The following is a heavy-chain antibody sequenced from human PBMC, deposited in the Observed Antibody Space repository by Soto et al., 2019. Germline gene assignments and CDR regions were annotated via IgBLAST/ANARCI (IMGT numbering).Heavy chain of an antibody. CDR1: GYTFTSYD. V-gene: IGHV1-8*01. CDR3: ARPTMVRGVGYYYYGMDV. J-gene: IGHJ6*02. D-gene: IGHD3-10*01. Sequence: ASVKVSCKASGYTFTSYDINWVRQATGQGLEWMGWMNPNSGNTGYAQKFQGRVTMTRNTSISTAYMELSSLRSEDTAVYYCARPTMVRGVGYYYYGMDVWGQGTTVTVSS. CDR2: MNPNSGNT.